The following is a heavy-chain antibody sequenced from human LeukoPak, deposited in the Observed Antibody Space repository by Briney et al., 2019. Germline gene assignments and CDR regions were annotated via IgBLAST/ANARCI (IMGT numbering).Heavy chain of an antibody. V-gene: IGHV1-8*02. CDR1: GYTFTSYD. J-gene: IGHJ5*02. D-gene: IGHD2-2*01. Sequence: ASVKVSCKASGYTFTSYDINWVRQATGQGLEWMGWMNPSSGNTGYAQKFQGRVTMTRNTSISTAYMELSSLRSEDTAVYYCARVPAARFKYNWFDPWGQGTLVTVSS. CDR3: ARVPAARFKYNWFDP. CDR2: MNPSSGNT.